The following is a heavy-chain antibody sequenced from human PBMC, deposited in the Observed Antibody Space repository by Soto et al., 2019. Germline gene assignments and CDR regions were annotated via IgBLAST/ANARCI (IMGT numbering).Heavy chain of an antibody. CDR2: LHRSGSSA. V-gene: IGHV3-23*01. Sequence: PGGSLRLSCAASGFTFRNYAMTWARQAPGKGLEWVSSLHRSGSSAYYAASVRGRFTTSSDSSANSIYLPTEDLTAEDTAIYYVPKAATSGDGIWHLDSWGQGTVVTVSS. D-gene: IGHD4-17*01. CDR1: GFTFRNYA. CDR3: PKAATSGDGIWHLDS. J-gene: IGHJ5*02.